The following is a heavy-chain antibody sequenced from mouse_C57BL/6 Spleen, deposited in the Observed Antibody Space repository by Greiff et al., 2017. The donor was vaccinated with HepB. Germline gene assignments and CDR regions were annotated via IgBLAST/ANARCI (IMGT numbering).Heavy chain of an antibody. CDR3: ARDRVYYYGSSGPGYFDV. Sequence: EVQGVESGGGLVKPGGSLKLSCAASGFTFSSYAMSWVRQTPEKRLEWVATISDGGSYTYYPDNVKGRFTISRDNAKNNLYLQMSHLKSEDTAMYYCARDRVYYYGSSGPGYFDVWGTGTTVTVSS. V-gene: IGHV5-4*01. D-gene: IGHD1-1*01. J-gene: IGHJ1*03. CDR1: GFTFSSYA. CDR2: ISDGGSYT.